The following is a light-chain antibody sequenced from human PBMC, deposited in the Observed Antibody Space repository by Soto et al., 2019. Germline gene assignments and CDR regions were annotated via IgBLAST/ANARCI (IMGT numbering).Light chain of an antibody. CDR3: QHYDSDPIT. CDR1: QTISSW. V-gene: IGKV1-5*03. Sequence: DIQMTQSPSTLSGSVGDRVTITCRASQTISSWLAWYQQKPGKAPKLLIYKASTLKSGVPSRFSGSGSGTEFTLTISSLQPDDFATYYCQHYDSDPITFGQGTRLEIK. CDR2: KAS. J-gene: IGKJ5*01.